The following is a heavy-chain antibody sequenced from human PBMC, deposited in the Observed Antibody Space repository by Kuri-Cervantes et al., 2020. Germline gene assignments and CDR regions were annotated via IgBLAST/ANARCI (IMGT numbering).Heavy chain of an antibody. CDR3: TTVELEWLVGDY. J-gene: IGHJ4*02. D-gene: IGHD6-19*01. Sequence: GGSLRLSCAASGFTFSSYSMNWVRQAPGKGLEWVGRIKSKTDGGTTDYAAPVKGRFTISRDDSKNTLYLQMNSLKTEDTAVYYCTTVELEWLVGDYWGQGTLVTVSS. CDR2: IKSKTDGGTT. V-gene: IGHV3-15*01. CDR1: GFTFSSYS.